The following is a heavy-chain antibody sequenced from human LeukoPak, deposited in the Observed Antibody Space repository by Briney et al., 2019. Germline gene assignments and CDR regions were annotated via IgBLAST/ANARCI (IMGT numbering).Heavy chain of an antibody. Sequence: PGGSLRLSCAASGFTFSSYAVSWVRQAPGKGLEWVSAISGSGGSTYYADSVKGRFTISRDNSKNTLYLQMNSLRAEDTAVYYCATLLSYYDFWSGSHVDYWGQGTLVTVSS. CDR2: ISGSGGST. J-gene: IGHJ4*02. D-gene: IGHD3-3*01. CDR1: GFTFSSYA. V-gene: IGHV3-23*01. CDR3: ATLLSYYDFWSGSHVDY.